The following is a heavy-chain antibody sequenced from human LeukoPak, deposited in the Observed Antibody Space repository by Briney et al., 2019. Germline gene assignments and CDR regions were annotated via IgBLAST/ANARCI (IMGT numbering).Heavy chain of an antibody. V-gene: IGHV3-48*02. CDR3: ASPEYSSGY. CDR1: GFTFSSYS. CDR2: ISSSSNII. J-gene: IGHJ4*02. Sequence: GRSLRLSCAASGFTFSSYSMNWVRQAPGKGLEWVSYISSSSNIIYYADSVKGRFTISRDNAENSLDLQMNSLRDEDTAVYYCASPEYSSGYWGQGTLVTVSS. D-gene: IGHD3-10*01.